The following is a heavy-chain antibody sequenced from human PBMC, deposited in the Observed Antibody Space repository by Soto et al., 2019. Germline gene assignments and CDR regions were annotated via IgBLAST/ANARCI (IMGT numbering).Heavy chain of an antibody. Sequence: PSETLSLTCTVSGGSISGYYWSWIRQPPGKGLEWIGYIFYSGSTNYNPSLRSRVTISVDTSKNQFSLKLRSVTTAVTAMYYCARVGSSGWSPDYWGQGTLVTVSS. CDR2: IFYSGST. J-gene: IGHJ4*02. CDR1: GGSISGYY. D-gene: IGHD6-19*01. CDR3: ARVGSSGWSPDY. V-gene: IGHV4-59*01.